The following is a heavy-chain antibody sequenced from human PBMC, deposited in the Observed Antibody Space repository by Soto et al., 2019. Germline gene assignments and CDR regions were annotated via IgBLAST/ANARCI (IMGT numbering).Heavy chain of an antibody. CDR2: INAGNDNT. V-gene: IGHV1-3*01. CDR3: AKSWGTAAGTSNYYYMDV. Sequence: PSVKVSCKASGYTLTTYAMHWMRQAPGQRLEWMGWINAGNDNTKYSQKFQGRVTIIRDTSASTVYMELSSLRSEDTAVYYCAKSWGTAAGTSNYYYMDVWGKGTTVTVSS. J-gene: IGHJ6*03. D-gene: IGHD6-13*01. CDR1: GYTLTTYA.